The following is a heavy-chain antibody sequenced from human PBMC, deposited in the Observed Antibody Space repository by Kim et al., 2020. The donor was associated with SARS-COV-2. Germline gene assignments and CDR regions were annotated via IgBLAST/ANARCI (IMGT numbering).Heavy chain of an antibody. CDR2: INHSGST. CDR3: ARGRDSSGSLARY. Sequence: SETLSLTCAVYGGSFSGYYWSWIRQPPGKGLEWIGEINHSGSTNYNPSLKSRVTISVDTSKNQFSLKLSSVTAADTAVYYCARGRDSSGSLARYWGQGTLVTVSS. CDR1: GGSFSGYY. J-gene: IGHJ4*02. D-gene: IGHD3-22*01. V-gene: IGHV4-34*01.